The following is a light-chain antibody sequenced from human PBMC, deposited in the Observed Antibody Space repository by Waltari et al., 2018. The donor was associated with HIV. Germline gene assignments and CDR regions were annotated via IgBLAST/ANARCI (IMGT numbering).Light chain of an antibody. CDR2: EDS. CDR3: QAWDTTTVV. Sequence: SDERTQSPSVSVSRGPTARISCSGDQLGDEYSCWYQQKPGQSPVLVIYEDSNRPPGIPGRFSGSTSGNTATLTISGTQAMDEADYYCQAWDTTTVVFGGGTKLTVL. V-gene: IGLV3-1*01. CDR1: QLGDEY. J-gene: IGLJ2*01.